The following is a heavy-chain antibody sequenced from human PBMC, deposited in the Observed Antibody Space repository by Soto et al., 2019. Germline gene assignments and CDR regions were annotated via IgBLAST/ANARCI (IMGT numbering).Heavy chain of an antibody. D-gene: IGHD1-26*01. CDR3: AKDWVKWELPLYYFDY. CDR1: GFTFSSYG. V-gene: IGHV3-30*18. J-gene: IGHJ4*02. Sequence: GGSLRLSCASSGFTFSSYGMHWVRQAPGKGLEWVAVISYDGSNKYYADSVKGRFTISRDNSKNTLYLQMNSLRAEDTAVYYCAKDWVKWELPLYYFDYWGQGTLVTVSS. CDR2: ISYDGSNK.